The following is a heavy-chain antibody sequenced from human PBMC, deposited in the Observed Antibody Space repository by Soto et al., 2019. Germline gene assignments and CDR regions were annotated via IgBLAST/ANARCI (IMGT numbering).Heavy chain of an antibody. CDR3: ARHPSDFWFDP. CDR2: IYYSGST. D-gene: IGHD2-21*02. J-gene: IGHJ5*02. V-gene: IGHV4-39*01. Sequence: SEPLSLTCTVSGGSICSRSYFWGRIRQPPGKVLEWIGSIYYSGSTYYNPSLKSRVTVSVDTSKNQFSLKLSSVTAADTAVYYCARHPSDFWFDPWGQGTLVTVPS. CDR1: GGSICSRSYF.